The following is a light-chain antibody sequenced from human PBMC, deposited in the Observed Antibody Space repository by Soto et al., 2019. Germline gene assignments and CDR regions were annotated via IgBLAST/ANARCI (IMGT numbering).Light chain of an antibody. Sequence: EIVMTQSPATLSVSPGERATLSCRASQSVSINLAWFQQKPGQAPRLLIYGASTRATGIPARFSGSGSGTDFTLAISRVEPEDFAVYFCQQYADSPITFGQGTRLEIK. V-gene: IGKV3-15*01. CDR3: QQYADSPIT. CDR2: GAS. J-gene: IGKJ5*01. CDR1: QSVSIN.